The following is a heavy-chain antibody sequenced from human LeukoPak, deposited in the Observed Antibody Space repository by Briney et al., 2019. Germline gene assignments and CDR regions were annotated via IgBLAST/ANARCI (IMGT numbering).Heavy chain of an antibody. CDR3: AKELKNAFDI. D-gene: IGHD4/OR15-4a*01. CDR2: ISAYNGNT. J-gene: IGHJ3*02. Sequence: ASVKVSCKASGYTFTRYGISWVRQAPGQGREGMGWISAYNGNTNYEPKLQGRVTITTDPYTRPAYLELRNFTHCDPAVFFLAKELKNAFDIWGQGTMVTVSS. CDR1: GYTFTRYG. V-gene: IGHV1-18*01.